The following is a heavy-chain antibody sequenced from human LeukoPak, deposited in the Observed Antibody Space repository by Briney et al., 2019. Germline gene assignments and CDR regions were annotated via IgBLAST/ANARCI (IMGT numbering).Heavy chain of an antibody. CDR3: AATYYYDGSGDY. D-gene: IGHD3-22*01. CDR2: ISSTGSNI. J-gene: IGHJ4*02. V-gene: IGHV3-48*03. CDR1: GFTFSTYE. Sequence: GGSLRLSCAASGFTFSTYEMNWVRQAPGKGLEWVSYISSTGSNIYYAGSVKGRFTISRDNAKNSLYLLMNSLRTEDTAVYYCAATYYYDGSGDYWGQGTLVTVSS.